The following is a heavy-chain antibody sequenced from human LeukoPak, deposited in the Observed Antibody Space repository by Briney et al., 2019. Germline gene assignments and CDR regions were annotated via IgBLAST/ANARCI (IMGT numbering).Heavy chain of an antibody. J-gene: IGHJ3*02. V-gene: IGHV4-39*07. CDR2: IYYSGST. CDR1: GGSISSSSYY. D-gene: IGHD1-14*01. Sequence: PSETLSLTCTVSGGSISSSSYYWGWIRQPPGKGLEWIGSIYYSGSTYYNPSLKSRVTISIDTSKNQFSLKVNSVTAADTAVYYCARDLTGINKAFGIWGQGTMVTVSS. CDR3: ARDLTGINKAFGI.